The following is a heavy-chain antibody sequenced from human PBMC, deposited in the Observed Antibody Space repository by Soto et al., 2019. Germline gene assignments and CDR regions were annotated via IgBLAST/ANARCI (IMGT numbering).Heavy chain of an antibody. D-gene: IGHD3-10*01. CDR2: IHSGGNT. CDR3: ARGGGGAPVDH. CDR1: GFTVSNNY. Sequence: ESGGGLVQPGGALRLSCAASGFTVSNNYISWVRQAPGKGLEWVSVIHSGGNTYYADSVKGRFTISRDNSKNTLYLQMNSLRVEDTAVYYCARGGGGAPVDHWGQGTLVTVSS. V-gene: IGHV3-66*01. J-gene: IGHJ4*02.